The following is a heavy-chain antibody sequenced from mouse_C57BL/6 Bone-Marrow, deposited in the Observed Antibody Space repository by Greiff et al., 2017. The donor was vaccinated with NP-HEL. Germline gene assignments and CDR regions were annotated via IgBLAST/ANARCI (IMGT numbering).Heavy chain of an antibody. CDR1: GYTFTSYW. CDR3: ARSDGNYGMDY. J-gene: IGHJ4*01. Sequence: QVQLKQPGAELVKPGASVKLSCKASGYTFTSYWMHWVKQRPGQGLEWIGMIHPNSGSTNYNEKFKSKATLTVDKSSSTAYMQLSSLTSEDSAVYYCARSDGNYGMDYWGQGTSVTVSS. D-gene: IGHD2-1*01. V-gene: IGHV1-64*01. CDR2: IHPNSGST.